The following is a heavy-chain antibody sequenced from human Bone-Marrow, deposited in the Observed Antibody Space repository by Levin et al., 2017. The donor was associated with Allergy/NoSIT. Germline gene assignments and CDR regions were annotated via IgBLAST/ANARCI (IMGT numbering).Heavy chain of an antibody. CDR2: IIPILGIA. Sequence: SVKVSCKASGGTFSSYAISWVRQAPGQGLEWMGRIIPILGIANYAQKFQGRVTITADKSTSTAYMELSSLRSEDTAVYYCARVVERVGWLVTSADAFDIWGQGTMVTVSS. CDR1: GGTFSSYA. V-gene: IGHV1-69*04. J-gene: IGHJ3*02. CDR3: ARVVERVGWLVTSADAFDI. D-gene: IGHD6-19*01.